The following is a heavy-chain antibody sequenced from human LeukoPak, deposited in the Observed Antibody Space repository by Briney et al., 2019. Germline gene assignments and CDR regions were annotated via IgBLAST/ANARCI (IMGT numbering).Heavy chain of an antibody. Sequence: PGGSLRLSCAASGFTFSSYSMNWVRQAPGKGLEWVSSISSSSSYIYYADSVKGRFTISRDNAKNSLYLQMNSLRAEDTAVYYCARVYCSGGSCYAGYFDYWGQGTLVTVSS. CDR1: GFTFSSYS. D-gene: IGHD2-15*01. CDR2: ISSSSSYI. CDR3: ARVYCSGGSCYAGYFDY. V-gene: IGHV3-21*01. J-gene: IGHJ4*02.